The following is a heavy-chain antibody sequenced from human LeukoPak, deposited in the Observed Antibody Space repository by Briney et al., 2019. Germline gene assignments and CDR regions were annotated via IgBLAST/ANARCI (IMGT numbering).Heavy chain of an antibody. CDR2: IYHSGIT. Sequence: SETLSLTCTVSDYSISSGYGYYWGWIRQPPGKGLEWIGNIYHSGITYYNHFNSSLKSRVTISIDTSKNQFSLRLTSVTAADTAVYYCARIPYYGGKPGYWYFDLWGRGTLVTVSS. J-gene: IGHJ2*01. CDR3: ARIPYYGGKPGYWYFDL. V-gene: IGHV4-38-2*02. D-gene: IGHD4-23*01. CDR1: DYSISSGYGYY.